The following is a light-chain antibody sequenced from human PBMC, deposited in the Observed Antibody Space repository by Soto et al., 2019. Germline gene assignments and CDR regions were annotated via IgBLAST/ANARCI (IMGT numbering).Light chain of an antibody. CDR1: QSVSSN. J-gene: IGKJ2*01. V-gene: IGKV3-15*01. CDR2: GAS. Sequence: EIVMTQSPATLSVSPGERATLPCRASQSVSSNLAWYQQKPGQAPRLLIYGASTRATGIPARFSGSGSGTEFTLTISRLQSEDFAVYHCQQYNNWPYTFGQGTKVDIK. CDR3: QQYNNWPYT.